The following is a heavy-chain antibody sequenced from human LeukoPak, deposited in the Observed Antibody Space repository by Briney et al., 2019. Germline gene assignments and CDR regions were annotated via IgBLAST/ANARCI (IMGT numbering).Heavy chain of an antibody. V-gene: IGHV1-69*04. CDR2: IIPILGIA. J-gene: IGHJ6*02. D-gene: IGHD3-3*01. CDR1: GGTFSSYA. Sequence: SVKVSCKASGGTFSSYAISWVRQAPGQGLEWMGRIIPILGIANYAQKFQGRVTITADKSTSTAYMELSSLRSEDTAVYYCARAIFGVVIGSRHYYYGMGVWGQGTTVTVSS. CDR3: ARAIFGVVIGSRHYYYGMGV.